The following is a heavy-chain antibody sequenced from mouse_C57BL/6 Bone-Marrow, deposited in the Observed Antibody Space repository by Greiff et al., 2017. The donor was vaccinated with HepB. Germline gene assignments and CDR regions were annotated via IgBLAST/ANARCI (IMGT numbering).Heavy chain of an antibody. V-gene: IGHV3-6*01. J-gene: IGHJ2*01. CDR1: GYSITSGYY. CDR2: ISYDGSN. Sequence: VQLKESGPGLVKPSQSLSLTCSVTGYSITSGYYWNWIRQFPGNKLEWMGYISYDGSNNYNPSLKNRISITRDTSKNQFFLKLNSVTTEDTATYYCARGIPGYFDYWGQGTTLTVSS. CDR3: ARGIPGYFDY.